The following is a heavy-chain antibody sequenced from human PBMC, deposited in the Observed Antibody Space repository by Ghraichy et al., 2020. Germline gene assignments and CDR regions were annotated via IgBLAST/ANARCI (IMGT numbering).Heavy chain of an antibody. J-gene: IGHJ4*02. CDR1: GGTFSSYA. D-gene: IGHD3-3*01. Sequence: SVKVSCKASGGTFSSYAISWVRQAPGQGLEWMGGIIPIFGTANYAQKFQGRVTITADESTSTAYMELSSLRSEDTAVYYCASDDFWSGYTYTGGYYFDYWGQGTLVTVSS. CDR3: ASDDFWSGYTYTGGYYFDY. CDR2: IIPIFGTA. V-gene: IGHV1-69*13.